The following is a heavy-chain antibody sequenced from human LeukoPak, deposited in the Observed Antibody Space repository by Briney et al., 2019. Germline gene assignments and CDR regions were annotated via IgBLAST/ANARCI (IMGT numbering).Heavy chain of an antibody. J-gene: IGHJ4*02. Sequence: QPGGSLRLSCAASGFTFDDYAMHWVRQAPGKGLEWVSGVSWNSGSIGYAGSVKGRFTICRDNAKNSLDLQMNSLRAEDTAVYYCARLPLKPPEHYSGSGSYYWGQGTLVTVSS. V-gene: IGHV3-9*01. CDR2: VSWNSGSI. CDR3: ARLPLKPPEHYSGSGSYY. CDR1: GFTFDDYA. D-gene: IGHD3-10*01.